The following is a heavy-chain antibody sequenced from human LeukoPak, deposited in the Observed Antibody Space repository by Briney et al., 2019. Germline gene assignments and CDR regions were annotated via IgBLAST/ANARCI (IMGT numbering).Heavy chain of an antibody. V-gene: IGHV1-18*01. CDR3: ARDRDYGDYNTQDLFVY. D-gene: IGHD4-17*01. CDR2: ISAYNGNT. J-gene: IGHJ4*02. CDR1: GYSFTQFA. Sequence: ASVKVSCKASGYSFTQFASSWMRQDPGQGLEWMEWISAYNGNTNYAQKLQGRVTMTTDTSTSTAYMELRSLRSDDTAVYYCARDRDYGDYNTQDLFVYWGQGTLVTVSS.